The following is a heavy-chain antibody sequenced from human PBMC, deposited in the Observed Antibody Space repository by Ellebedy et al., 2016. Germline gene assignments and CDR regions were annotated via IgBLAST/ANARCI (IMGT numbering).Heavy chain of an antibody. CDR1: GFTFSSYS. CDR3: AREPYYYDSSGYYYYAFDI. Sequence: GESLKISCAASGFTFSSYSMNWVRQAPGKGLEWVSSISSSSSYIYYADSVKGRFTISRDNAKNSLYLQMNSLRAEDTAVYYCAREPYYYDSSGYYYYAFDIWGQGTMVTVSS. J-gene: IGHJ3*02. CDR2: ISSSSSYI. V-gene: IGHV3-21*01. D-gene: IGHD3-22*01.